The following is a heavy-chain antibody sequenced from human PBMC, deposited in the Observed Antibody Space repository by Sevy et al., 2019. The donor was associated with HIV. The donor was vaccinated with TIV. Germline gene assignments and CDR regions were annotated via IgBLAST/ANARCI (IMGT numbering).Heavy chain of an antibody. D-gene: IGHD6-6*01. J-gene: IGHJ4*02. CDR3: ARRGNALGSSPLFDY. Sequence: GGSLRLSCAASGFTFSSYSMNWVRQAPGKGLEWVSYISSSSSTIYYADSVKGRFTISRDKAKNSLYLQMNSLRDEDTAVYYCARRGNALGSSPLFDYWGQGTLVTVSS. CDR2: ISSSSSTI. V-gene: IGHV3-48*02. CDR1: GFTFSSYS.